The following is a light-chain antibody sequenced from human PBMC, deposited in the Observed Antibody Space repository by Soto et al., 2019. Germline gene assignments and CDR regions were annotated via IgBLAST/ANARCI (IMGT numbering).Light chain of an antibody. Sequence: EIVLTQSPGTLSLSPGERATLSCRTSQRVSSSSLAWYQQKPGQAPRLLIYDASYRAAGIPDRFSGGGSGTDFTLTISRLEPEDFAVYYCQQYGSSPYTFGQGTKLEIK. V-gene: IGKV3-20*01. CDR2: DAS. J-gene: IGKJ2*01. CDR1: QRVSSSS. CDR3: QQYGSSPYT.